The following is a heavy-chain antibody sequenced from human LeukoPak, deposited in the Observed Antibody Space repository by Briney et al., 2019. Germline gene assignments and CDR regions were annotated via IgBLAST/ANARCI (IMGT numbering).Heavy chain of an antibody. CDR2: IIPIFGTA. D-gene: IGHD2-8*01. CDR3: ARGGYCTNGVCYSPYYYYMDV. J-gene: IGHJ6*03. Sequence: ASVKVSCKASGGTFSSYAISWVRQAPGQGLEWMGGIIPIFGTANYAQKFQGRVTITTDESTSTAYMELSSLRSEDTAVYYCARGGYCTNGVCYSPYYYYMDVWGKGTTVTVSS. CDR1: GGTFSSYA. V-gene: IGHV1-69*05.